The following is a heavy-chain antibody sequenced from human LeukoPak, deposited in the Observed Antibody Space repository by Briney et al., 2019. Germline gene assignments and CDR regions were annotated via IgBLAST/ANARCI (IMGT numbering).Heavy chain of an antibody. CDR2: ISGSGGST. CDR3: AKNRALHEIDY. V-gene: IGHV3-23*01. CDR1: GFAFSTYA. J-gene: IGHJ4*02. D-gene: IGHD2-21*01. Sequence: PGGSLRLSCAASGFAFSTYAMSWVRQAPGKGLEWVSGISGSGGSTYYADSVKGRFTISRDNSKNTPYLQMNSLIAGDTAIYYCAKNRALHEIDYWGQGTLVTVSS.